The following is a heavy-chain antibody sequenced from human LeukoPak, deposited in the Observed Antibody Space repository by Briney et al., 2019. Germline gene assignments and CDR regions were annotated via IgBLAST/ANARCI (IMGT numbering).Heavy chain of an antibody. CDR2: ISSSGSTI. CDR1: GFTFSDYY. V-gene: IGHV3-11*01. CDR3: AKNSGSYSWFDY. J-gene: IGHJ4*02. Sequence: GGSLRLSCAASGFTFSDYYMSWIRQAPGKGLEWVSYISSSGSTIYYADSVKGRFTISRDNSKNTLYLQMNSLRGEDTAVYYCAKNSGSYSWFDYWGQGTLVTVSS. D-gene: IGHD1-26*01.